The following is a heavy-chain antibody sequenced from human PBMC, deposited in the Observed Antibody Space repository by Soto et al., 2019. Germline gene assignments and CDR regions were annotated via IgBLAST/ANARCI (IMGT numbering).Heavy chain of an antibody. CDR2: FISSDGGTT. J-gene: IGHJ4*02. CDR1: GFTFSNYV. D-gene: IGHD2-15*01. CDR3: TTGQSWWITVRSDFDY. Sequence: GGSLRLSCAASGFTFSNYVMHWVRQAPGKGPEWLTFISSDGGTTDYAAPVKGRFTISRDDSKNTLYLQMNSLKTEDTAVYYCTTGQSWWITVRSDFDYWGQGTLVTVS. V-gene: IGHV3-15*01.